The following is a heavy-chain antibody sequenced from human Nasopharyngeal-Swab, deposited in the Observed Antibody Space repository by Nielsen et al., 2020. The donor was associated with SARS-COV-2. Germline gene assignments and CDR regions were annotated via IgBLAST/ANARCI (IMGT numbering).Heavy chain of an antibody. J-gene: IGHJ3*02. CDR2: ISSSSSYI. D-gene: IGHD1-26*01. V-gene: IGHV3-21*01. Sequence: WIRQPPGKGLEWVSSISSSSSYIYYADSVKGRFTISRGNAKNSLYLQMNSLRAEDTAVYYCARGLSLVGATNDAFDIWGQGTMVTVSS. CDR3: ARGLSLVGATNDAFDI.